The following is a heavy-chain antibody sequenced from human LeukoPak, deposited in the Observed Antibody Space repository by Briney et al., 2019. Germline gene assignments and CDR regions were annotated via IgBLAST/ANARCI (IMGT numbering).Heavy chain of an antibody. J-gene: IGHJ4*02. V-gene: IGHV3-74*01. CDR2: LSSDGGST. CDR1: GFTFSSNW. Sequence: GGSLRLSCAGSGFTFSSNWMHWVRQAPGKGLVWVSGLSSDGGSTRYADSVKGRFTISRDNAKNTLYLQMNSLRAEDTAVYYCAREFASGSGHWGQGTLVNVSS. CDR3: AREFASGSGH. D-gene: IGHD3-10*01.